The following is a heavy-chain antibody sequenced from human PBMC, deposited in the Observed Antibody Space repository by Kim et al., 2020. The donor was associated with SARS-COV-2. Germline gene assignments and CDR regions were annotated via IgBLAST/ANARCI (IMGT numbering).Heavy chain of an antibody. J-gene: IGHJ6*02. Sequence: KSRVTISVDTSKNQFSLKLSSVTAADTAVYYCARGIVVVPAAIGPYGMDVWGQGTTVTVSS. D-gene: IGHD2-2*01. V-gene: IGHV4-34*01. CDR3: ARGIVVVPAAIGPYGMDV.